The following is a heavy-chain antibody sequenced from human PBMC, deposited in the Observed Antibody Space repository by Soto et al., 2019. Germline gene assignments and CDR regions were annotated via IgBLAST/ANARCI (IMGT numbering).Heavy chain of an antibody. CDR3: AREGRDGYIN. Sequence: SETLSLTCTVSGGSVSSGGYYWSWIRQPPGKGLEWIGYIYYSGSTNYNPSLKSRVTISVDTSKNQFSLKLSSVTAADTAVYYCAREGRDGYINWGQGTLVTVSS. V-gene: IGHV4-61*08. D-gene: IGHD5-12*01. CDR1: GGSVSSGGYY. CDR2: IYYSGST. J-gene: IGHJ4*02.